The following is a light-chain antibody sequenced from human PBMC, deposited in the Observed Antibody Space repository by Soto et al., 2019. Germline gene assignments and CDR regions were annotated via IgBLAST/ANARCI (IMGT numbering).Light chain of an antibody. CDR3: QQRSDWPRT. CDR1: QSISSS. CDR2: DAS. Sequence: EIVLTQSPATLSLSPGERATLSCRASQSISSSLAWYQQKPGQAPRLLIYDASSRATGFPARFSGSGSGTDFTLTIGSLEPEDFAVYYCQQRSDWPRTFGQGTKV. J-gene: IGKJ1*01. V-gene: IGKV3-11*01.